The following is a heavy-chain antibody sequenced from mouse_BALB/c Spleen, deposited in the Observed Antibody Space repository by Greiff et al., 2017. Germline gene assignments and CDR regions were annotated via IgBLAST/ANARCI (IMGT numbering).Heavy chain of an antibody. V-gene: IGHV3-2*02. CDR1: GYSITSDYA. D-gene: IGHD1-2*01. CDR2: ISYSGST. CDR3: ARFATATYYYAMDY. Sequence: EVKLVESGPGLVKPSQSLSLTCTVTGYSITSDYAWNWIRQFPGNKLEWMGYISYSGSTSYNPSLKSRISITRDTSKNQFFLQLNSVTTEDTATYYCARFATATYYYAMDYWGQGTSVTVSS. J-gene: IGHJ4*01.